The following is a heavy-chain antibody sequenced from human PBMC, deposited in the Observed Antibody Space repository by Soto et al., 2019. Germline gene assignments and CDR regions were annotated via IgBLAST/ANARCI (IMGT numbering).Heavy chain of an antibody. V-gene: IGHV1-46*01. D-gene: IGHD3-22*01. CDR1: GYTFTSYY. CDR3: ARDANPFYDSSGYTFDY. J-gene: IGHJ4*02. Sequence: ASVKVSCKASGYTFTSYYMHWVRQAPGQGLEWMGIINPSGGSTSYAQKFQGRVTMTRDTSTSTVYMELSSLRSEDTAVYYCARDANPFYDSSGYTFDYWGQGTLVTVSS. CDR2: INPSGGST.